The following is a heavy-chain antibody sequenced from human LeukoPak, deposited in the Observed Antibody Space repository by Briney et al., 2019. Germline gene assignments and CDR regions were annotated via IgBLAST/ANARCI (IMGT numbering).Heavy chain of an antibody. CDR3: ARGGYDSSGYYYRIDN. CDR1: GGSISSSSYY. J-gene: IGHJ4*02. CDR2: IYYSGST. Sequence: SETLSLTCTVSGGSISSSSYYWGWIRQPPGKGLEWIGSIYYSGSTYYNPSLKSRVTISVDTSKNQFSLKLSSVTAADTAVYYCARGGYDSSGYYYRIDNWGQGTLVTVSS. D-gene: IGHD3-22*01. V-gene: IGHV4-39*07.